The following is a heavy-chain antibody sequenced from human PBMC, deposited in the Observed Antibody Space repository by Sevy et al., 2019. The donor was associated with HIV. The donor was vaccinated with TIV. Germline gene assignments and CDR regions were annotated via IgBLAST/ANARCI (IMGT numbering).Heavy chain of an antibody. J-gene: IGHJ6*02. CDR1: GFTFSDHY. CDR3: ARASRRDYYYGMDV. V-gene: IGHV3-72*01. Sequence: GGSLRLSCAASGFTFSDHYMDWVRQAPGKGLEWVGRTRNKANSYTTKYAASVKGRFTISRDDSKNSLYPQMNSLKTEDTAVYYCARASRRDYYYGMDVWGQGTTVTVSS. CDR2: TRNKANSYTT.